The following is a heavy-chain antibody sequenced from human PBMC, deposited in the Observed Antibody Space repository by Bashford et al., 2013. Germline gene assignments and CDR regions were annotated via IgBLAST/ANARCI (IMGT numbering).Heavy chain of an antibody. Sequence: GSLRLSCAASGFTFSSYAMSWVRQAPGKGLEWVSAISGSGGSTYYADSVKGRFTISRDNSKNTLYLQMNSLRAEDTAVYYCARVYVGRDIVYFDYWGQGILVTVSS. CDR1: GFTFSSYA. CDR2: ISGSGGST. CDR3: ARVYVGRDIVYFDY. J-gene: IGHJ4*02. V-gene: IGHV3-23*01. D-gene: IGHD2-15*01.